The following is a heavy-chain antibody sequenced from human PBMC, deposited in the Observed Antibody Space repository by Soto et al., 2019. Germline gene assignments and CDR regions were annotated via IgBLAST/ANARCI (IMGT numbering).Heavy chain of an antibody. CDR1: GGTFSNYA. CDR3: ARDNPYTNSFGNWFDP. Sequence: QVRLVQSWAEVKKPGSSVKVSCKASGGTFSNYAITWLRLAPGQGLEWLGGIIPVFGTVNYAHKFQGRVTITADESTSTAYMELNRLRSEDTAVYYCARDNPYTNSFGNWFDPWGQGTLVIVS. CDR2: IIPVFGTV. J-gene: IGHJ5*02. V-gene: IGHV1-69*01. D-gene: IGHD6-13*01.